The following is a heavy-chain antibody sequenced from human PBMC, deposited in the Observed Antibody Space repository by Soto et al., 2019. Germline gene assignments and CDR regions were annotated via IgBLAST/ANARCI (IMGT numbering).Heavy chain of an antibody. J-gene: IGHJ4*02. CDR2: INPDGSEK. V-gene: IGHV3-7*04. CDR1: GFTFSRHW. Sequence: GSLRLSCAASGFTFSRHWMTWVRQAPGKGLEWVANINPDGSEKFSVDSVKGRFTISRDNAKNSLYLQMNSLRAEDTAVYFCARGYSNSPLFEDYFDYWGQGALVTVSS. D-gene: IGHD6-13*01. CDR3: ARGYSNSPLFEDYFDY.